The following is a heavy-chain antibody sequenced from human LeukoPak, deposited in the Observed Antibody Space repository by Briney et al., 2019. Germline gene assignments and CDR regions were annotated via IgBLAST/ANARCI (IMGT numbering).Heavy chain of an antibody. CDR3: AKEESNESGCYSDY. V-gene: IGHV3-30*18. J-gene: IGHJ4*02. Sequence: PGGSLRLSCAASGFTFSRSGMHWVGQAPGKGLEGVGVISYDGSNKYYADSVKGRFTISRDNPKNTLSPYMHSVRAEDTAVYYCAKEESNESGCYSDYWGQGTMVTVSS. CDR2: ISYDGSNK. D-gene: IGHD4-11*01. CDR1: GFTFSRSG.